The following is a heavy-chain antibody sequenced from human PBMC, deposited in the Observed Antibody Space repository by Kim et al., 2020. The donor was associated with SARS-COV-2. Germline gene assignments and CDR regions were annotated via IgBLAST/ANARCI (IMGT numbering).Heavy chain of an antibody. J-gene: IGHJ4*02. CDR3: ARDTPGILTGYYSYFDY. Sequence: LKSRVTISVDTSKNQFYLKLSSVTAADTAVYYCARDTPGILTGYYSYFDYWGQGTLVTVSS. D-gene: IGHD3-9*01. V-gene: IGHV4-39*07.